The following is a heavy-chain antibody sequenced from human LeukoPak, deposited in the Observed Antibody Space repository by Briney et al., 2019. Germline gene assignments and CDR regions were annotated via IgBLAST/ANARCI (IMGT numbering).Heavy chain of an antibody. CDR2: ISDIGST. J-gene: IGHJ4*02. Sequence: PSETLSLTCTVSGGSITSYYWSWIRQPPGKGLEWIGFISDIGSTNHNSSLKSRVTISIDTSKNQFSLKLRSVTAADTAVYYCARAPPGDRGMGYLDYWGQGTLVTVSS. D-gene: IGHD3-10*01. CDR1: GGSITSYY. CDR3: ARAPPGDRGMGYLDY. V-gene: IGHV4-59*01.